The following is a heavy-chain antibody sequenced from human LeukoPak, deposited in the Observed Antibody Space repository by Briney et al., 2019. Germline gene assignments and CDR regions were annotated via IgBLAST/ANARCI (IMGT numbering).Heavy chain of an antibody. J-gene: IGHJ4*02. CDR3: ARGAYDSSGRYVYDFDY. D-gene: IGHD3-22*01. CDR2: IYYSGTT. CDR1: GGSVNSGDSY. Sequence: SETLSLTCTVSGGSVNSGDSYWTWIRQHPGKGLEWIGYIYYSGTTYYNPSLKSRVTISVDTSKNQFSLNLNSVTAADTAVYYRARGAYDSSGRYVYDFDYWGQGTLVTVSS. V-gene: IGHV4-31*03.